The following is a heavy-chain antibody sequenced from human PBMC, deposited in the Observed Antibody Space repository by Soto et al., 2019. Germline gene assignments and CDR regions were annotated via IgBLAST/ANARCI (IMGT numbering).Heavy chain of an antibody. D-gene: IGHD2-15*01. Sequence: SETLSLTCTVSGGSISSGGYYWSWIRQHPGKGLEWIGYIYYSGSTYYNPSLKSRVTISVDTSKNQFSLKLSSVTAADTAVYYCARAGSSVVVGRWYYYYGMDVWGQGTTVTVSS. V-gene: IGHV4-31*03. J-gene: IGHJ6*02. CDR1: GGSISSGGYY. CDR2: IYYSGST. CDR3: ARAGSSVVVGRWYYYYGMDV.